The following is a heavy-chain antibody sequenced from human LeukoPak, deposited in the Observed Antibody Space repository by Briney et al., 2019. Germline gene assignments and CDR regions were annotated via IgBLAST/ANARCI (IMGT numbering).Heavy chain of an antibody. CDR3: ARRIALTGTLEF. CDR1: GFTFTSSA. CDR2: IDSVGNT. V-gene: IGHV3-23*01. D-gene: IGHD6-19*01. J-gene: IGHJ4*02. Sequence: GGSLRLSCAASGFTFTSSALSWVREAPGKGLEGVSGIDSVGNTFYTDSAKGRFTISRDNSKNTLYLQMISLRAEDSAIYYSARRIALTGTLEFWGQGTVVTVSS.